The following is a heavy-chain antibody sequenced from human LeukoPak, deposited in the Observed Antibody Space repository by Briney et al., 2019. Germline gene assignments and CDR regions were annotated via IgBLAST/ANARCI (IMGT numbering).Heavy chain of an antibody. D-gene: IGHD2-2*01. CDR2: IKQDGSEK. CDR1: GFTFSSYR. Sequence: GGSLRLSCAASGFTFSSYRMSWVRQAPGKGLEWVANIKQDGSEKYYVDSVKGRFTISRDNAKNSLYLQMNSLRAEDTAVYYCARGVVPAAYHYYYYYMDVWGKGTTVTVSS. V-gene: IGHV3-7*01. J-gene: IGHJ6*03. CDR3: ARGVVPAAYHYYYYYMDV.